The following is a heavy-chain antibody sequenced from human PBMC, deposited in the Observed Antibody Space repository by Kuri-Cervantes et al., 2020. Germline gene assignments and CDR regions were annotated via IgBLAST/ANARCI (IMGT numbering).Heavy chain of an antibody. Sequence: SETLSLTCTVSGPSVSSGSYYWSWIRQSPVKGLEWIGYVYYSGSTNYNPSLKSRVAISIDTSNNEFSLKVTSVTAADTAVYYCASQSPYSSGWLNYWGQGTLVTVSS. CDR2: VYYSGST. CDR3: ASQSPYSSGWLNY. D-gene: IGHD6-19*01. V-gene: IGHV4-61*01. CDR1: GPSVSSGSYY. J-gene: IGHJ4*02.